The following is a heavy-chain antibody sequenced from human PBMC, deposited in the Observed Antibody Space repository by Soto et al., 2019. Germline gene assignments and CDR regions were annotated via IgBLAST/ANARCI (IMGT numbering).Heavy chain of an antibody. J-gene: IGHJ5*02. Sequence: SETLSLTCTVSGGAISSGGYYWSWIRQHPGQGLEWTGYIYDSGSTYYNPSLKSRVTISVDTSKNQFSLKLSSVNAAATAVYYCARGHEGADILTGYSCFDPWGQGTLVTSPQ. CDR2: IYDSGST. CDR3: ARGHEGADILTGYSCFDP. V-gene: IGHV4-31*03. D-gene: IGHD3-9*01. CDR1: GGAISSGGYY.